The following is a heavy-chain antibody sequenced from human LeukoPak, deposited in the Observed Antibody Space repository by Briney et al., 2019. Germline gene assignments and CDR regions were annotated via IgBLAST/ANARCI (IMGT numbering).Heavy chain of an antibody. CDR1: GFSLSNYG. J-gene: IGHJ4*02. V-gene: IGHV3-33*01. CDR2: IWGDQRYK. Sequence: GGSLRLSCTASGFSLSNYGMHWVRQAPGKGLEWVAIIWGDQRYKRYADSVKGRFTISRDNSKNTLYLEMNSLRVEDTAVYYCARADGASWIQLWHRSPYYFDYWGQGTLVTVSS. CDR3: ARADGASWIQLWHRSPYYFDY. D-gene: IGHD5-18*01.